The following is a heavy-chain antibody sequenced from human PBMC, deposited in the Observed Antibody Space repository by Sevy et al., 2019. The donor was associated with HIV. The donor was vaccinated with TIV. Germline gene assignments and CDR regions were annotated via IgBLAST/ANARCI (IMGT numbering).Heavy chain of an antibody. Sequence: GGSLRLSCAASGFTFSSYAMSWVRQAPGKGLEWVSAISGSGGSTYYTDSVKGRFTISRDNSKNTLYLQMNSLRAEDTAVYYCAKGFGELWGYYFDYWGQGTLVTVSS. CDR1: GFTFSSYA. J-gene: IGHJ4*02. CDR3: AKGFGELWGYYFDY. V-gene: IGHV3-23*01. CDR2: ISGSGGST. D-gene: IGHD3-10*01.